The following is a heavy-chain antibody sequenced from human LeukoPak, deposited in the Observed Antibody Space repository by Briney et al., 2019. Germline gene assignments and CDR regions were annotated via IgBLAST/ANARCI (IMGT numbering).Heavy chain of an antibody. CDR2: IIPIFGTA. Sequence: GASVKVSCKASGGTFSSYAISWVRQAPGQGLEWMGGIIPIFGTANYAQKFQGRVTITADESTSTAYMELSSLRSEDTAVYYCAREGYDILTGYHYQCWFDPWGQGTLVTVSS. CDR1: GGTFSSYA. V-gene: IGHV1-69*13. J-gene: IGHJ5*02. CDR3: AREGYDILTGYHYQCWFDP. D-gene: IGHD3-9*01.